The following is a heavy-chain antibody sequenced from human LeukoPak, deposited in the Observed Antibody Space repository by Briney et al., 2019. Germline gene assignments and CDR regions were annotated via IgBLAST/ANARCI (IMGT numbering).Heavy chain of an antibody. V-gene: IGHV1-46*01. CDR2: INPSGGST. J-gene: IGHJ6*03. D-gene: IGHD3-22*01. CDR3: ARESGDSSGYYYYYYYMDV. CDR1: GYTFTSYY. Sequence: ASVKVSCKASGYTFTSYYMHWVRQAPGQGLEWMGIINPSGGSTIYAQKFQGRVTMTRDTSTSTVYMELSSLRSEDTAVYYCARESGDSSGYYYYYYYMDVWGKGTTVTVSS.